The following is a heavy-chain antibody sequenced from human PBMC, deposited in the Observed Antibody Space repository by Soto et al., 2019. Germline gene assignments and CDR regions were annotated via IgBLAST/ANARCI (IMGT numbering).Heavy chain of an antibody. D-gene: IGHD5-12*01. V-gene: IGHV1-2*02. CDR3: ARVPSPDIVATECY. CDR1: GYTFTGYY. Sequence: ASVKVSCKASGYTFTGYYMHWVRQAPGQGLEWMGWINPNSGGTNYAQKFQGRVTMTRDTSISTAYMELSRLRSDDTAVYYCARVPSPDIVATECYWGQGTLVTV. CDR2: INPNSGGT. J-gene: IGHJ4*02.